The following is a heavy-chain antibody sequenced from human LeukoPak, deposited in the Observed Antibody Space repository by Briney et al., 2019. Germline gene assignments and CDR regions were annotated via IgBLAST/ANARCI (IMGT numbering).Heavy chain of an antibody. V-gene: IGHV3-23*01. Sequence: GGSLTLSCTASGFTFSNYGMAWVRQAPGKGLEWLSVVSSRGDATYYADNAKGRFTISRDNSKNTVSLQMNNLRVDDTATYYCAKDRRLWFGQLLIDSWGQGALVAVSP. D-gene: IGHD3-10*01. CDR2: VSSRGDAT. CDR3: AKDRRLWFGQLLIDS. J-gene: IGHJ4*02. CDR1: GFTFSNYG.